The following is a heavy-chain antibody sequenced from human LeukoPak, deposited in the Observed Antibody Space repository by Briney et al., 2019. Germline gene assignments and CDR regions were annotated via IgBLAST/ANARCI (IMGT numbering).Heavy chain of an antibody. CDR3: AKDRITMQQHFDY. D-gene: IGHD3-10*01. V-gene: IGHV3-74*01. CDR1: GFIFSNYY. J-gene: IGHJ4*02. CDR2: IDSDGSDI. Sequence: QAGGSLRLSCAASGFIFSNYYMHWVRQPPGKGLVWVSHIDSDGSDINYADSVKGRFTISRDNAKNALYLQMNSLRAEDTAVYYCAKDRITMQQHFDYWGQGTLVTVSS.